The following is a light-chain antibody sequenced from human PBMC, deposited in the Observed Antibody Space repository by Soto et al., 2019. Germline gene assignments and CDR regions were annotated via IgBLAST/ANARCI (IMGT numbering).Light chain of an antibody. V-gene: IGLV2-23*01. Sequence: QSALTQPASVSGSPGQSITISCTGTSNDVGSYDLVSWYQHHPGKAPKLVIYQGTKRPSGVSSRFSGSKSGNTASLTISGLQAEDEADYYCSSYASSGTYVFGTGTKLTVL. J-gene: IGLJ1*01. CDR2: QGT. CDR3: SSYASSGTYV. CDR1: SNDVGSYDL.